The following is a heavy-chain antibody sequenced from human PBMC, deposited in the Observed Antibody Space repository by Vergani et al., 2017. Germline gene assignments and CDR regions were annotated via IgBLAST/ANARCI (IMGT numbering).Heavy chain of an antibody. CDR1: GYSFTSYW. CDR3: ARHALHGYSSSWSPSGAYYYGMDV. CDR2: IDPSDSYT. Sequence: EVQLVQSGAEVKKPGESLRISCKGSGYSFTSYWISWVRQMPGKGLEWMGRIDPSDSYTNYSPSFQGHVTISADKSISTAYLQWRSLKASDTAMYYCARHALHGYSSSWSPSGAYYYGMDVWGQGP. D-gene: IGHD6-13*01. V-gene: IGHV5-10-1*01. J-gene: IGHJ6*02.